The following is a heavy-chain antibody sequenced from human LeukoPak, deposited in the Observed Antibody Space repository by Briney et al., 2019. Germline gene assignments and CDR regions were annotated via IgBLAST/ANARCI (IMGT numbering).Heavy chain of an antibody. J-gene: IGHJ4*02. D-gene: IGHD3-16*01. CDR1: GFTVSSNY. CDR3: AGSYVSRSFDY. Sequence: GESLRLSCAASGFTVSSNYMSWVRQAPGKGLEWVSVIYSGGSTYYADSVKGRFTISRDNSKNTLYLQMNSLRAEDTAVFYCAGSYVSRSFDYWGQGTLVTVSS. CDR2: IYSGGST. V-gene: IGHV3-66*01.